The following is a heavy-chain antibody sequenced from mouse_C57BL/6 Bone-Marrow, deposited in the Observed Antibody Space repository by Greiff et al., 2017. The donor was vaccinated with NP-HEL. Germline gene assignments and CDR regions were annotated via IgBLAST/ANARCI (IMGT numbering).Heavy chain of an antibody. CDR3: AGDEGGPWFAY. CDR2: INPNNGGT. CDR1: GYTFTDYY. Sequence: EVQLQQSGPELVKPGASVKISCKASGYTFTDYYMNWVKQSHGKSLEWIGDINPNNGGTSYNQKFKGKATLTVDKSSSTAYMELRSLTSEDSAVYYWAGDEGGPWFAYWGQGTLVTVSA. J-gene: IGHJ3*01. V-gene: IGHV1-26*01.